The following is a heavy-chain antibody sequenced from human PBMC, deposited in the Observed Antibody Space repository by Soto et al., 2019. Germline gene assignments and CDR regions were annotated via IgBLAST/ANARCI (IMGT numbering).Heavy chain of an antibody. Sequence: QVQLVQSGAEVKKPGASVKVSCKASGYTFTGYYMHWVRQAPGQGLEWMGWINPNSGGTNYAQEFQGRVTMTRDTSISTAYMELSRLRSDDTAVYYCARDRITMVRGVRIWFDPWGQGTLVTVSS. CDR3: ARDRITMVRGVRIWFDP. D-gene: IGHD3-10*01. J-gene: IGHJ5*02. CDR2: INPNSGGT. V-gene: IGHV1-2*02. CDR1: GYTFTGYY.